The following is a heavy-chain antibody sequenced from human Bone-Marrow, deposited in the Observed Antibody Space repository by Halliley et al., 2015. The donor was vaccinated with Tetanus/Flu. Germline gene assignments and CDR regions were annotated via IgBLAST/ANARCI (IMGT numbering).Heavy chain of an antibody. D-gene: IGHD2-8*01. CDR2: ISSDETT. CDR1: GFTFRTYA. CDR3: AKRMSYGQAYYFDY. J-gene: IGHJ4*02. Sequence: SLRLSCAAPGFTFRTYAMSWVRQAPGKGLEWVSTISSDETTYHADSVKGRFTISRDNSLKTLSLQMNSLRAEDTAVYYCAKRMSYGQAYYFDYWGQGTLVTVSS. V-gene: IGHV3-23*01.